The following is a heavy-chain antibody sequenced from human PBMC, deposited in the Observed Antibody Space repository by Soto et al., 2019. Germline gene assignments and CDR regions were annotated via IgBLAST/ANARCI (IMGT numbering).Heavy chain of an antibody. Sequence: QVPLVQSGAEVKKPGASVKVSCKASGYTFTSYAMHWVRQAPGQRLEWMGWINAGNGNTKYSQKFQGRVTITRDTSASTAYMELSSLRSEDTAVYYCAREQYDYIWGSYRLFDYWGQGTLVTVSS. D-gene: IGHD3-16*02. CDR1: GYTFTSYA. CDR3: AREQYDYIWGSYRLFDY. V-gene: IGHV1-3*01. CDR2: INAGNGNT. J-gene: IGHJ4*02.